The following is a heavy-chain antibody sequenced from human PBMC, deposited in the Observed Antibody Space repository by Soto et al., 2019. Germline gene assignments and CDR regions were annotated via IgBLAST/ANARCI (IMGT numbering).Heavy chain of an antibody. J-gene: IGHJ4*02. CDR3: TTDIWSGRGLDY. Sequence: ALRLSCTASGFAFSNGWMNWGRQATGKGLEWVGRIKRNIDGGTTDYTAPVKGRFTISRDDSENTLYLQMSSLKTEDTALYYCTTDIWSGRGLDYWGQGTQVTVSS. CDR1: GFAFSNGW. D-gene: IGHD1-26*01. V-gene: IGHV3-15*07. CDR2: IKRNIDGGTT.